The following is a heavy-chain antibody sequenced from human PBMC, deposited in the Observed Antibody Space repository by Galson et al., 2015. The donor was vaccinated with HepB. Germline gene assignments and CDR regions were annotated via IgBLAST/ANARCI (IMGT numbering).Heavy chain of an antibody. D-gene: IGHD4-17*01. J-gene: IGHJ3*02. CDR1: GFSFDDYT. Sequence: SLRLSCAASGFSFDDYTMHWVRQAPGKGLEWISLFSWDGNTYYADSVKGRFTISRDNSKNSLYLQMSSLRTEDTALYYCVKDIGYGDYEDAFDIWGQGTMVTVS. V-gene: IGHV3-43*01. CDR2: FSWDGNT. CDR3: VKDIGYGDYEDAFDI.